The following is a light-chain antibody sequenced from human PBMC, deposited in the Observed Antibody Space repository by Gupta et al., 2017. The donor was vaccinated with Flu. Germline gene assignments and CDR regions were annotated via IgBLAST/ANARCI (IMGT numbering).Light chain of an antibody. CDR1: QSVLYSSNNKNC. CDR2: WAS. V-gene: IGKV4-1*01. CDR3: HQYYSTPPT. J-gene: IGKJ1*01. Sequence: DILMTQSPDSLAVSLCERATINCKASQSVLYSSNNKNCLAWYQQKPGQSPKVFIYWASTRESGVPDRFSGRGSGTDFTLTISSLQAEDVAIYYCHQYYSTPPTFGQGTKVEIK.